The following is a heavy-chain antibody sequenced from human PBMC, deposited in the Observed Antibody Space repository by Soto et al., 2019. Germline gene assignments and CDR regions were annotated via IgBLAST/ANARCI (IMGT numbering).Heavy chain of an antibody. Sequence: PETLSLTCAVYGGSFSGYYWSWIRRPPGKGLEWIGEINHSGSTNCNPSLKSRVTISVDTSKNQFSLKLSSVTAADTAVYYCARVVGYGDYLGWYFDLWGRGTLVTVSS. J-gene: IGHJ2*01. CDR1: GGSFSGYY. CDR3: ARVVGYGDYLGWYFDL. D-gene: IGHD4-17*01. CDR2: INHSGST. V-gene: IGHV4-34*01.